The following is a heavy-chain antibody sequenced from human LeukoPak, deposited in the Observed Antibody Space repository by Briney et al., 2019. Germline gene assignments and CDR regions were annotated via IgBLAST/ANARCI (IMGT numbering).Heavy chain of an antibody. CDR1: GASIRSGRNY. D-gene: IGHD3-3*01. Sequence: SETLSLTCNVSGASIRSGRNYWGWIRQSPGKGLEWIGSIYYSGSSSYNPSLQSRVSISVDTSKNHISLKVFSLTAADTAVYYCARLGGITIFGVVTEAWFDPWGQGTLVTVSS. V-gene: IGHV4-39*02. CDR2: IYYSGSS. J-gene: IGHJ5*02. CDR3: ARLGGITIFGVVTEAWFDP.